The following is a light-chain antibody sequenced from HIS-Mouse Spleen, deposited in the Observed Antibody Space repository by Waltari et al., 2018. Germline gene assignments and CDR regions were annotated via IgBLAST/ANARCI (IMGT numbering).Light chain of an antibody. J-gene: IGLJ3*02. Sequence: QSALTQPASVSGSPGQSITIPCTGTSSDVGSYNLVSWYQQHPVKAPKLMIYEGSKRPSGVSNRFSGSKSGNTASLTISGLQAEDEADYYCCSYAGSSTFGVFGGGTKLTVL. CDR3: CSYAGSSTFGV. CDR1: SSDVGSYNL. V-gene: IGLV2-23*03. CDR2: EGS.